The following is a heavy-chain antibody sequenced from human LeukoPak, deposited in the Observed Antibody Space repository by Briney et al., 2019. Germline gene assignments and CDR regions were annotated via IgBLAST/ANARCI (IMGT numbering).Heavy chain of an antibody. J-gene: IGHJ4*02. V-gene: IGHV4-34*01. CDR1: GGSFSGYY. CDR2: INHSGST. D-gene: IGHD4-17*01. Sequence: ASETLSLTCAVYGGSFSGYYWSWIRQPPGKRLEWIGEINHSGSTNYNPSLESRVTISVDTSKNQFSLKLSSVTAADTAVYYCARDSAVTTIDYWGQGTLVTVSS. CDR3: ARDSAVTTIDY.